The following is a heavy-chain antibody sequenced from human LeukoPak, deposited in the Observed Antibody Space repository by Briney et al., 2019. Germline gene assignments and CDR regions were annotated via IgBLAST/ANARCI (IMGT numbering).Heavy chain of an antibody. CDR1: GGSFSGYY. CDR3: ARGRNRDQLLSARRTYYFDY. D-gene: IGHD2-2*01. V-gene: IGHV4-34*01. J-gene: IGHJ4*02. Sequence: SETLSLTCAVYGGSFSGYYWSWIRQPLGKGLEWIGEINHSGSTNYNPSLKSRVTISVDTSKNQFSLKLSSVTAADTAVYYCARGRNRDQLLSARRTYYFDYWGQGTLVTVSS. CDR2: INHSGST.